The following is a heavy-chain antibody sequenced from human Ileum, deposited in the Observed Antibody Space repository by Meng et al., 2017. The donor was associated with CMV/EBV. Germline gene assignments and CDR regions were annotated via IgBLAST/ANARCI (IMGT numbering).Heavy chain of an antibody. V-gene: IGHV3-7*01. CDR1: GFTFTTFW. D-gene: IGHD2-8*01. CDR2: IKEDGSGQ. CDR3: VRYEDLQHDMDV. Sequence: GGSLRLSCAASGFTFTTFWMTWVRQAPGKGLEWVSNIKEDGSGQWYEDSVKGRFIISRDNAKKSVYLQMNSLRAGDTAVYYCVRYEDLQHDMDVWGHGTTVTVSS. J-gene: IGHJ6*02.